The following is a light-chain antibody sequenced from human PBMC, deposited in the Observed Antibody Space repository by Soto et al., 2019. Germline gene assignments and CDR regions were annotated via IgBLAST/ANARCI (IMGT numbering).Light chain of an antibody. V-gene: IGLV1-44*01. CDR2: SND. CDR3: NSYTSNNTYV. Sequence: QSVLTQPPSESGTPGQTVTISCSGSSFDIGDNSIDWYQQLPGTAPKLLIYSNDQRPSGVPDRFSGSKSGTSASLAISGLQSEDEADYYCNSYTSNNTYVFGTGTKLTVL. J-gene: IGLJ1*01. CDR1: SFDIGDNS.